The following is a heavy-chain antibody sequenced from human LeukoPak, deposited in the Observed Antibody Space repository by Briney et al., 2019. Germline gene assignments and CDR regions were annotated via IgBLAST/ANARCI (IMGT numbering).Heavy chain of an antibody. CDR3: ARATSFDY. J-gene: IGHJ4*02. Sequence: PGGSLRPSCAASGLTFTSYEMNWVRQAPGKGLEWVSYITISGTTIYYADSVKGRFTISRDNAKNSLYLQMNSLRAEDTAVYYCARATSFDYWGQGTLVTVSS. CDR2: ITISGTTI. V-gene: IGHV3-48*03. CDR1: GLTFTSYE.